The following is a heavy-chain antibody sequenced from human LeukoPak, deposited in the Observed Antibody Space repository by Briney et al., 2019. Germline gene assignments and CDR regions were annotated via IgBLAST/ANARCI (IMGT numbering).Heavy chain of an antibody. V-gene: IGHV3-7*01. D-gene: IGHD6-13*01. CDR1: GFTFSSYW. CDR2: IKQDGSEK. J-gene: IGHJ5*02. CDR3: ARAPSSSWFDP. Sequence: AGGSLRLSCAASGFTFSSYWMSWVRQAPGKGLEWVANIKQDGSEKYYVDSEKGRFTISRDNAKNSLYLQMNSLRAEDTAVYYCARAPSSSWFDPWGQGTLVTVSS.